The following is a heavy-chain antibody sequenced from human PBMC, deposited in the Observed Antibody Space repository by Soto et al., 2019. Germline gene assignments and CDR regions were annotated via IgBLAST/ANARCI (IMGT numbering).Heavy chain of an antibody. V-gene: IGHV3-48*02. Sequence: EVQLVESGGGLVQPGGSLRLSCAASGFTFSSYSMNWVRQAPGKGLEWVSYISSSSSTIYYADSVKGRFTISRDNAKNSLYLQMNSLRDEDTAVYYCARERDRKIHRVVPAAMGWFDPWGQGTLVTVSS. J-gene: IGHJ5*02. CDR1: GFTFSSYS. CDR3: ARERDRKIHRVVPAAMGWFDP. D-gene: IGHD2-2*01. CDR2: ISSSSSTI.